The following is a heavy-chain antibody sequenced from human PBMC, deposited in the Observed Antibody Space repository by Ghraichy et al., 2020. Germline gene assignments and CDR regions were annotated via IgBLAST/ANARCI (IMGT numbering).Heavy chain of an antibody. CDR2: IYYSGTT. Sequence: SETLSLTCTVSGGSIRSGSHYWSWIRQPPGGGLEWIGRIYYSGTTYYKPSLQSRVSMSVDTSKNQFSLNMTSVTAADTAVYYCASDGSYSVSWGQGTLDTVSP. D-gene: IGHD1-26*01. CDR1: GGSIRSGSHY. J-gene: IGHJ5*02. V-gene: IGHV4-31*03. CDR3: ASDGSYSVS.